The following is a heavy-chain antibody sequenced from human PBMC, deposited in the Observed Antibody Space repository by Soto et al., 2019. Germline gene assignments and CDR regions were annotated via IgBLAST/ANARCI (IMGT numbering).Heavy chain of an antibody. CDR2: ISYDGSNK. Sequence: QVQLVESGGGVVQPGRSLRLSCAASGFTFSSYAMHWVRQAPGKGLEWVAVISYDGSNKYYADSVKGRFTISRDNSKNTLYLQMNSLRAEDTAVYYCAKGLGGCDGDYNYFDYWGQGTLVTVSS. V-gene: IGHV3-30*14. J-gene: IGHJ4*02. CDR3: AKGLGGCDGDYNYFDY. D-gene: IGHD4-17*01. CDR1: GFTFSSYA.